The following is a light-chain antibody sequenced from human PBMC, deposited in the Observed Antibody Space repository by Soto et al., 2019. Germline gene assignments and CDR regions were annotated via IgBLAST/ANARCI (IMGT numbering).Light chain of an antibody. CDR3: QQRSNSPTT. Sequence: EIVLTQSPSTLSLSPGERATLSCRASQGVSSYLAWYQQKPGQAPRLLIYDASNTATGIPARFSGSGSGTDFTLTISSLEPEDFAVYYCQQRSNSPTTFGGGTKVEIK. CDR2: DAS. CDR1: QGVSSY. J-gene: IGKJ4*02. V-gene: IGKV3-11*01.